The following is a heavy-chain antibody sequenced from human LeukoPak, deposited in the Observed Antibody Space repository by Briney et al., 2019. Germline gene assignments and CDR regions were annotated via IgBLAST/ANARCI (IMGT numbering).Heavy chain of an antibody. CDR2: INHSGST. J-gene: IGHJ4*02. Sequence: PSETLSLTCAVYGGSFSGYYWSWIRQPPGKGLEWIGEINHSGSTNYNPSLKSRVTISVDTSKNQFSLKLSSVTAADTAVYYCARANDYNDYYFDYWGQGTLVTVSS. CDR3: ARANDYNDYYFDY. CDR1: GGSFSGYY. D-gene: IGHD4-17*01. V-gene: IGHV4-34*01.